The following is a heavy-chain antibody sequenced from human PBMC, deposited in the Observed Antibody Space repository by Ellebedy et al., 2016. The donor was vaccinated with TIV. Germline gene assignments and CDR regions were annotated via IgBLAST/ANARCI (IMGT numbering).Heavy chain of an antibody. CDR1: GFTFDNYA. CDR2: ISSSGDNT. Sequence: GGSLRLSCAASGFTFDNYAMSWVRQAPGKGLEWVSSISSSGDNTYYEDSVKGRFTISRDNSKNTLSLRMRSLRAEDTAVYYCARDGTDGLKWIDTWGQGTRVIVSS. J-gene: IGHJ5*02. V-gene: IGHV3-23*01. CDR3: ARDGTDGLKWIDT. D-gene: IGHD5-24*01.